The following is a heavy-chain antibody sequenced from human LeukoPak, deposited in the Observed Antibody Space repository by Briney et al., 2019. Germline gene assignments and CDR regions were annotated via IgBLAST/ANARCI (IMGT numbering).Heavy chain of an antibody. D-gene: IGHD1-1*01. CDR2: ISSSSTYI. CDR1: GFTFSDYT. J-gene: IGHJ3*02. V-gene: IGHV3-21*01. Sequence: GGSLRLSCAASGFTFSDYTMNWVRQAPGKGLEWVSSISSSSTYIYYADSVKGRFTISRDNAKNSLYLQMNRLRAEDTAVYYCARRRLERRDAFDIRGQGTVVTVSS. CDR3: ARRRLERRDAFDI.